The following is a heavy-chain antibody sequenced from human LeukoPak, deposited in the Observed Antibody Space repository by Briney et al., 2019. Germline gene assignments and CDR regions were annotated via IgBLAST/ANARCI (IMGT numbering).Heavy chain of an antibody. Sequence: SETLSLTCTVSGGSISSYYWSWIRQPPVKGLEWIGYIYDSVFTKYNPSLKSRVTISVDTSKSQFSLRLSSVTAADTAVYYCARQGRGSSAGFDYWGQGTLVTVSS. D-gene: IGHD6-13*01. J-gene: IGHJ4*02. CDR3: ARQGRGSSAGFDY. CDR1: GGSISSYY. CDR2: IYDSVFT. V-gene: IGHV4-59*08.